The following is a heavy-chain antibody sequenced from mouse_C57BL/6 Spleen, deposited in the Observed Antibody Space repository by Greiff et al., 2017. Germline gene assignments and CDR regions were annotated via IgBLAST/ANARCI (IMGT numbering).Heavy chain of an antibody. CDR3: ARHPQYAMDY. D-gene: IGHD3-1*01. CDR2: ISGGGGNT. V-gene: IGHV5-9*01. CDR1: GFTFSSYT. Sequence: DVMLVESGGGLVKPGGSLKLSCAASGFTFSSYTMSWVRQTPEKRLEWVATISGGGGNTYYPDSVKGRFTISRDKAKNTLYLQMGSLRSEDTALYYCARHPQYAMDYWGQGTSVTVSS. J-gene: IGHJ4*01.